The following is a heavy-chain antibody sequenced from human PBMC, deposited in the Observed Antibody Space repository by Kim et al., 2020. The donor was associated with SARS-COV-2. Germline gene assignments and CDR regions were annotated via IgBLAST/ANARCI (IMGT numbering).Heavy chain of an antibody. CDR2: INTNTGNP. CDR1: GYTFTSYA. D-gene: IGHD5-12*01. V-gene: IGHV7-4-1*02. CDR3: ARGDRQMATRKPFDY. J-gene: IGHJ4*02. Sequence: ASVKVSCKASGYTFTSYAMNWVRQAPGQGLEWMGWINTNTGNPTYAQGFTGRFVFSLDTSVSTAYLQISSLKAEDTAVYYCARGDRQMATRKPFDYWGQGTLVTVSS.